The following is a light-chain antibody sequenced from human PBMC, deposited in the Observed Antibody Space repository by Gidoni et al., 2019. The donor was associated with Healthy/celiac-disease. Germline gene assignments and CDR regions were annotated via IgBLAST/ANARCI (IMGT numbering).Light chain of an antibody. Sequence: QSALTQPASVSGSPGQSITISCTGTSSDVGSYNLVSWYQQHPDKAPKLMIYEGSKRPSGVSNRFSGSKSGNTASLTISGRQAEDEADYYCCSYAGSSWVFGGGTKLTVL. CDR3: CSYAGSSWV. CDR1: SSDVGSYNL. J-gene: IGLJ3*02. CDR2: EGS. V-gene: IGLV2-23*01.